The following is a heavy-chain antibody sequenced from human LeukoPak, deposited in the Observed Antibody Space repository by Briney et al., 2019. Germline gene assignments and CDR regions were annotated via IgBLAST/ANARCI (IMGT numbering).Heavy chain of an antibody. V-gene: IGHV3-30*03. D-gene: IGHD6-6*01. CDR3: ATVSSLAAPYFDY. J-gene: IGHJ4*02. CDR2: ISYDGSNK. CDR1: GFTFNTYG. Sequence: GRSLRLSCAASGFTFNTYGMHWVRQAPGKGLEWVAIISYDGSNKYYADSVKGRFTISRDNSKNTLSLQMNSLRAEDTAVYYCATVSSLAAPYFDYWGQGTLVTVSS.